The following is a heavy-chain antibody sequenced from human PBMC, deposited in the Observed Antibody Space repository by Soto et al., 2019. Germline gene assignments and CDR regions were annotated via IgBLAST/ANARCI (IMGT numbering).Heavy chain of an antibody. CDR1: GFSLSTSGVG. V-gene: IGHV2-5*01. Sequence: QITLKESGPSLVKPTQTLTLTCTFSGFSLSTSGVGVGWISQPPGKALEWLELIYWNDDKRYSPSLKSRLPITQDTSKLQLLLTTTIMDPVDTATYYCAPHLQLLEGDARFDPWGQGTLVTVSS. CDR3: APHLQLLEGDARFDP. CDR2: IYWNDDK. D-gene: IGHD1-26*01. J-gene: IGHJ5*02.